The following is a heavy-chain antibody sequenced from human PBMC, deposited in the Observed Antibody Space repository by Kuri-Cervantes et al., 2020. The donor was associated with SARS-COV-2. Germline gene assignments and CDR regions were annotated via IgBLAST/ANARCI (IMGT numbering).Heavy chain of an antibody. CDR2: ISAYNGNT. V-gene: IGHV1-18*01. CDR3: ARDFYCSSTSCSNYGMDV. J-gene: IGHJ6*02. D-gene: IGHD2-2*01. CDR1: GFTFTSSG. Sequence: ASVKVSCKASGFTFTSSGIGWVRQAPGQGLEWVGWISAYNGNTKYAQKLQGRVTMTTDTSTSTAYMELRSLRSDDTAVYYCARDFYCSSTSCSNYGMDVWGQGTTVTVSS.